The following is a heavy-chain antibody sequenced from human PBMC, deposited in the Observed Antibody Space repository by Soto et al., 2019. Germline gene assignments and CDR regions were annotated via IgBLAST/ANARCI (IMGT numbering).Heavy chain of an antibody. CDR3: ARGVRAPLYYYMDV. J-gene: IGHJ6*03. CDR2: IIPILGIA. Sequence: QVQLVQSGAEVKKPGSSVKVSCTASGGTFSSYTISWVRQAPGQGLEWMGRIIPILGIANYAQKFQGRVTITADKSTSTAYMELSSLRSEDTAVYYCARGVRAPLYYYMDVGGKGTTVTVSS. CDR1: GGTFSSYT. D-gene: IGHD3-10*01. V-gene: IGHV1-69*02.